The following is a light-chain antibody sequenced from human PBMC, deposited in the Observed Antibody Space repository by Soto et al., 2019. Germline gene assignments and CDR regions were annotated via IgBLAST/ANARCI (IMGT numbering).Light chain of an antibody. J-gene: IGLJ3*02. CDR2: EVS. CDR3: SSYTSTTTRV. CDR1: SSDIGGYNY. V-gene: IGLV2-14*01. Sequence: QSALTQPASVYGSPGQSITISCSGTSSDIGGYNYVSWYQQHPGKAPKLIIYEVSNRPSGVSNRFSASKSGNTASLTISGLHAEDEADYYCSSYTSTTTRVFGAGTKLTVL.